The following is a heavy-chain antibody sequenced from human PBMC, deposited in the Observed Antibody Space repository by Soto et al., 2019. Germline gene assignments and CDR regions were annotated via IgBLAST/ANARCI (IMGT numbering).Heavy chain of an antibody. D-gene: IGHD6-13*01. V-gene: IGHV4-59*01. CDR2: IYYSGST. CDR3: AREPGIAVAGTGIFDY. Sequence: SETLSLTCTVSGGSISSYYWSWIRQPPGKGLEWIGYIYYSGSTNYNPSLKSRVTISVDTFKNQFSLKLSSVTAADTAVYYCAREPGIAVAGTGIFDYWGQGTLVTVSS. J-gene: IGHJ4*02. CDR1: GGSISSYY.